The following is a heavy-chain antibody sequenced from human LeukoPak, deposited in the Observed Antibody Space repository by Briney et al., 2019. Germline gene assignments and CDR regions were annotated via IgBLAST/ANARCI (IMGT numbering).Heavy chain of an antibody. CDR1: GYTFTSYG. V-gene: IGHV1-18*01. J-gene: IGHJ4*02. Sequence: ASVKVSCKASGYTFTSYGISWVRQAPGQGLEWMGWISAYNGNTNYAQKLQGRVTMTTDTSTSTAYMELRSLRSDDTAVYYCARDADQGRVTYYFDYWGQGTLVTVSS. CDR2: ISAYNGNT. CDR3: ARDADQGRVTYYFDY. D-gene: IGHD4-23*01.